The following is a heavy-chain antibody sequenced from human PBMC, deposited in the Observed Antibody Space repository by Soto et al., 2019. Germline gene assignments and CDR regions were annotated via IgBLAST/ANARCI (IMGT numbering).Heavy chain of an antibody. D-gene: IGHD1-1*01. CDR1: GDTFSRYT. CDR3: ARGRGLYNSGRSQLDY. CDR2: IIPRFGTT. J-gene: IGHJ4*02. Sequence: QVQLVQSGAEVKKPGSSVRVSCKASGDTFSRYTVNWVRQAPRQGLEWMGGIIPRFGTTNFAPTLQGRVTITADESTNPVYMELSSLRSEDTALYFCARGRGLYNSGRSQLDYWGQGTLVTVSS. V-gene: IGHV1-69*01.